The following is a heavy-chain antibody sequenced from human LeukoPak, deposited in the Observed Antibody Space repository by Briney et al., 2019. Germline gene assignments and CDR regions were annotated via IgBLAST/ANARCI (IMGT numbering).Heavy chain of an antibody. CDR3: ARYSGAVAGTYWRYYYYGMDV. CDR2: ISSSSSTI. D-gene: IGHD6-19*01. Sequence: GGSLRLSCAASGFTFSSYSMNWVRQAPGKGLEWVSSISSSSSTIYYADSVKGRFTISRDNAKNSLYLQMNSLRDEDTAVYYCARYSGAVAGTYWRYYYYGMDVWGQGTTVTVSS. CDR1: GFTFSSYS. V-gene: IGHV3-48*02. J-gene: IGHJ6*02.